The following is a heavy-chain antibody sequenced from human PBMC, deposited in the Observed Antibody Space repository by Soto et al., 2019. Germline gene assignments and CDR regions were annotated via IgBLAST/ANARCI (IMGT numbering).Heavy chain of an antibody. CDR2: INSDGSST. V-gene: IGHV3-74*01. J-gene: IGHJ3*02. D-gene: IGHD3-3*01. CDR3: ARDGGYYDFWSGYFDAFDI. Sequence: VQLVESGGGLVQPGGSLRLSCAASGFTFSSYWMHWVRQAPGKGLVWVSRINSDGSSTSYADSVKGRFTISRDNAKNTLYLQMNSLRAEDTAVYYCARDGGYYDFWSGYFDAFDIWGQGTMVTVSS. CDR1: GFTFSSYW.